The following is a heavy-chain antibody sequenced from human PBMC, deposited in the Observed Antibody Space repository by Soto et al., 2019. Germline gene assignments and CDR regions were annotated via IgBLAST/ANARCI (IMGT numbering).Heavy chain of an antibody. V-gene: IGHV1-18*01. J-gene: IGHJ6*02. CDR3: ARCYDSSGYYYERYYYYYGMDV. Sequence: QVQLVQSGAEVKKPGASVKVSCKASGYTFTSYGISWVRQAPGQGLEWMGWISAYNGNTNYAQKLQGRVTMTTDTSTSTADMELRSLRSDDTAVYYCARCYDSSGYYYERYYYYYGMDVWGQGTTVTVSS. CDR1: GYTFTSYG. D-gene: IGHD3-22*01. CDR2: ISAYNGNT.